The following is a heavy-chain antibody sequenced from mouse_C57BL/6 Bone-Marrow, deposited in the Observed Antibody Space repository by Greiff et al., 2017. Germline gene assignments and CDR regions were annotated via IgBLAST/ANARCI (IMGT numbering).Heavy chain of an antibody. CDR2: IDPSDSET. CDR3: ARLIYYYGSSYGDY. V-gene: IGHV1-52*01. D-gene: IGHD1-1*01. J-gene: IGHJ2*01. Sequence: QVHVKQPGAELVRPGSSVKLSCKASGYTFTSYWMHWVKQRPIQGLEWIGNIDPSDSETHYNQKFKDKATLTVDKSSSTAYMQLSSLTSEDSAVYYCARLIYYYGSSYGDYWGQGTTLTVSS. CDR1: GYTFTSYW.